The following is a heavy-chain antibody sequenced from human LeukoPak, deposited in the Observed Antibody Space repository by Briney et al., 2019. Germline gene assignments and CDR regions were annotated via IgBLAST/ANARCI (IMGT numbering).Heavy chain of an antibody. V-gene: IGHV3-64*01. J-gene: IGHJ3*02. D-gene: IGHD3-10*01. Sequence: GGSLRLSCAASGFTFSSYAMHWVRQAPGKGLEYVSAISSNGGSTYYANSVKGRFTISRDNSKNTLYLQMGSLRAEDKAVYYCARSPGEVVNPEYAFDIWGQGTMVTVSS. CDR3: ARSPGEVVNPEYAFDI. CDR1: GFTFSSYA. CDR2: ISSNGGST.